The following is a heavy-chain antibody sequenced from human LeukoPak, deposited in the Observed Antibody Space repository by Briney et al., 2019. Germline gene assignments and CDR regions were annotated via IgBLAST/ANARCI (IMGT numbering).Heavy chain of an antibody. CDR3: ARGDDMITFGGVIAD. CDR2: INPNSGGT. V-gene: IGHV1-2*02. CDR1: GYTFTGYY. D-gene: IGHD3-16*02. J-gene: IGHJ4*02. Sequence: ASVKVSCKASGYTFTGYYMHWVRQAPGQGLGWMGWINPNSGGTNYAQKFQGRVTMTRDTSISTAYMELSRPRSDDTAVYYCARGDDMITFGGVIADWGQGTLVTVSS.